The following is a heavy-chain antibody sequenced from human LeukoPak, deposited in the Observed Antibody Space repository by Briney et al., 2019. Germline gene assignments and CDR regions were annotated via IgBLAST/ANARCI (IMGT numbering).Heavy chain of an antibody. J-gene: IGHJ4*02. CDR2: ISDDGSYT. Sequence: PGGSLRLSCAASGFSFSSHWVHWVRQAPGKGLVWVSRISDDGSYTSNVDSAKGRFTISRDNSKNTLYLQMNSLRAEDTAVYYCARDLPDGDYLMQEPDYWGQGTLVTVSS. V-gene: IGHV3-74*01. D-gene: IGHD4-17*01. CDR1: GFSFSSHW. CDR3: ARDLPDGDYLMQEPDY.